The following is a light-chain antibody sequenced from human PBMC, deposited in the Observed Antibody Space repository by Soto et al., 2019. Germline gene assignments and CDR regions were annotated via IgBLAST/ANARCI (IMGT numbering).Light chain of an antibody. Sequence: ILMTQFPHSLSASFGDRGTITCPASQSISSYLNWYQQKPGKAPKLLIYAASSLQSGVPSRFSGSGSGTDFTLTISSLQTEDSATYYCQQSYSTPLTFGGGPKVDIK. CDR2: AAS. CDR1: QSISSY. V-gene: IGKV1-39*01. CDR3: QQSYSTPLT. J-gene: IGKJ4*01.